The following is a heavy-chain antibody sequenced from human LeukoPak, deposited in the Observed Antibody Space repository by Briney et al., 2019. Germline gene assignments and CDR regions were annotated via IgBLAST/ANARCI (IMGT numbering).Heavy chain of an antibody. CDR1: GFTFSTYG. CDR3: ATATGGDAGGDYYYGMDV. Sequence: KSGGSLRLSCAASGFTFSTYGMHWVRQAPGKGLEWVAIISRDGSDKYYADSVKGRFTISRDKSKNTLYLQMNSLRAEDTAVYYCATATGGDAGGDYYYGMDVWGQGTTVTVSS. CDR2: ISRDGSDK. V-gene: IGHV3-30*03. D-gene: IGHD2-21*02. J-gene: IGHJ6*02.